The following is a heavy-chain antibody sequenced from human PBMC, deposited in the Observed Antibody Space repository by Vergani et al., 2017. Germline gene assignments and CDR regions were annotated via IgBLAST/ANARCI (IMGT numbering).Heavy chain of an antibody. J-gene: IGHJ6*03. CDR3: ARGRGSRLYYYYMDV. CDR1: GGSFSGYY. V-gene: IGHV4-34*01. CDR2: INHSGNT. D-gene: IGHD2-2*01. Sequence: QVQLQQWGAGLLKPSETLSLTCAVYGGSFSGYYWSWIRQPPGKGLEWIGEINHSGNTNYNPSLKSRVTISVDTSKNQFSLKLSSVTAADTAVYYCARGRGSRLYYYYMDVWGKXP.